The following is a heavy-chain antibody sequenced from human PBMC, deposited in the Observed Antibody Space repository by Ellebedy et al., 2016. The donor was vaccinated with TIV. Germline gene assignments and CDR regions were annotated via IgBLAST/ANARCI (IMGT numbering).Heavy chain of an antibody. CDR1: GASIDGNY. Sequence: SETLSLTXNVSGASIDGNYWSWVRQPAGKGLEWIGLIYIGGDTDYNPSLKSRVTISVDTSKNQFSLRLNSVTAADTAVYYCARNHVWGSYYAFDIWGQGTMVTVSS. CDR2: IYIGGDT. D-gene: IGHD3-16*01. CDR3: ARNHVWGSYYAFDI. V-gene: IGHV4-4*07. J-gene: IGHJ3*02.